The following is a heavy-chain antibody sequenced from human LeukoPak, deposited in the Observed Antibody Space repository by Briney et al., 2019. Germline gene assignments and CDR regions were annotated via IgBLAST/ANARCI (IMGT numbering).Heavy chain of an antibody. Sequence: PGGSLRLSCAASGFTFNTYWMSWVRRAPGKGLEWVANIKQDGSDKYYVDSVKGRFTISRDNVKNSMFLQMNSLRAEDTAVYYCARAGAVAGSFDYWGQGTLVTVSS. CDR3: ARAGAVAGSFDY. CDR2: IKQDGSDK. J-gene: IGHJ4*02. D-gene: IGHD6-19*01. CDR1: GFTFNTYW. V-gene: IGHV3-7*01.